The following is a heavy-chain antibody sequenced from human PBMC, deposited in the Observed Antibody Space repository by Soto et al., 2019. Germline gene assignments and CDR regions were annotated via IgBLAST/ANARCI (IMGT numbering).Heavy chain of an antibody. D-gene: IGHD3-3*01. Sequence: SATLSLTFTVNGHSFLYFYWSWIRQPPGKGLEWIGYFHGSGNSGYNPSLENRVSIGLGRSANQFSLKLSSVSAADTAIYYCASGTRALITSFFAYWGQG. CDR2: FHGSGNS. J-gene: IGHJ4*02. CDR3: ASGTRALITSFFAY. V-gene: IGHV4-59*07. CDR1: GHSFLYFY.